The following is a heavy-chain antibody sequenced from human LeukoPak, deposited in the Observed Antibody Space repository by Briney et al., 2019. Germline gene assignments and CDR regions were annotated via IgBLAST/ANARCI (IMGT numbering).Heavy chain of an antibody. CDR1: GFTFSSYG. J-gene: IGHJ4*02. CDR2: ISYDGSNK. V-gene: IGHV3-30*18. CDR3: AKDRVQYGSGGSCHSADDY. D-gene: IGHD2-15*01. Sequence: GGSLRLSCAASGFTFSSYGMHWVRQAPGKGLEWVAVISYDGSNKYYADSVKGRFTISRDNSKNTLYLQMKSLRAEDTAVYYCAKDRVQYGSGGSCHSADDYWGQGTLVTVSS.